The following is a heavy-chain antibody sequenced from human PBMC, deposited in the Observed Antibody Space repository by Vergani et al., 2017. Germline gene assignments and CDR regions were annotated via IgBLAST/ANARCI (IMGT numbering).Heavy chain of an antibody. CDR2: IWYDGSNK. J-gene: IGHJ6*03. Sequence: QVQLVESGGGVVQPGRSLRLSCAASGFTFSSYGMHWVRQAPGKGLEWVAVIWYDGSNKYYADSVKGRFTISRDNSKNTLYLQMNSLRAEDTAVYYCAKDRAPHYYYYMDVWGKGTTVTVSS. CDR1: GFTFSSYG. D-gene: IGHD3-10*01. V-gene: IGHV3-33*06. CDR3: AKDRAPHYYYYMDV.